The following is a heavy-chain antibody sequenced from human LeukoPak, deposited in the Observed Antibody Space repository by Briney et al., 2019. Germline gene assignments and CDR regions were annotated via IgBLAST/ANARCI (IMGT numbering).Heavy chain of an antibody. V-gene: IGHV1-46*01. J-gene: IGHJ4*02. CDR3: AREGAGQLWLRYYFDY. CDR1: GYTFTSYY. Sequence: GASVKVSCKASGYTFTSYYMHWVRQAPGQGLEWMGIINPSGGSTSYAQKFQGRVTMTRDTSTSTVYMELSSLRSEDMAVYYCAREGAGQLWLRYYFDYWGQGTLVTVSS. CDR2: INPSGGST. D-gene: IGHD5-18*01.